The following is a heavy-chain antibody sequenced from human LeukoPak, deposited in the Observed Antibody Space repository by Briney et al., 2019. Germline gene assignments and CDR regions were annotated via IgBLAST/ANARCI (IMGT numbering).Heavy chain of an antibody. J-gene: IGHJ5*01. V-gene: IGHV3-7*01. CDR1: GFTFSSYW. Sequence: GGSLRLSCAASGFTFSSYWMSWVRQAPGKGLEWVANIKQDGSEKYYVDSVKGRFTISRDNAKNSLYLQMNSLRAEDTAVYYCARGALDAATPFDSWGQGTLVTVSS. CDR3: ARGALDAATPFDS. D-gene: IGHD2-15*01. CDR2: IKQDGSEK.